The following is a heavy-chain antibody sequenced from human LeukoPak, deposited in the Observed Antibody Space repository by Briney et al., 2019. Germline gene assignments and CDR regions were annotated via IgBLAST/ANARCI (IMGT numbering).Heavy chain of an antibody. Sequence: GGSLRLSCAASGFTFSSYEMNWVRQAPGKGLKWLSYISSSGSTIYYAASVQGRFTISRDNAKNSLYLQMNSLRAEDTAVYFRARDGIRYFDWLGPKTTYYFDYWGQGTLVTVSS. CDR3: ARDGIRYFDWLGPKTTYYFDY. D-gene: IGHD3-9*01. V-gene: IGHV3-48*03. CDR2: ISSSGSTI. J-gene: IGHJ4*02. CDR1: GFTFSSYE.